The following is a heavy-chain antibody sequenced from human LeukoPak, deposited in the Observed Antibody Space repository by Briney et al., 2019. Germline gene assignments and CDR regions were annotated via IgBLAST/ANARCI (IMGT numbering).Heavy chain of an antibody. CDR2: IVVGSDNT. CDR3: AADPANYYYYGMDV. Sequence: TSVKVSCKASGFTFTSSAMQWVRQAPGQRLEWIGWIVVGSDNTNYAQKFQERVTITRDMSTSTAYMELSSLRSEDTAVYYCAADPANYYYYGMDVWGQGTTVTVSS. V-gene: IGHV1-58*02. CDR1: GFTFTSSA. J-gene: IGHJ6*02.